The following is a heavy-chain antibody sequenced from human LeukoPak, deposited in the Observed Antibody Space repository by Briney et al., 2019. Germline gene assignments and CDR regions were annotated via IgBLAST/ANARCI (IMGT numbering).Heavy chain of an antibody. CDR2: ISGSGGST. J-gene: IGHJ4*02. D-gene: IGHD2-15*01. CDR1: GFTFSSYA. Sequence: QSGGSLRLSCAASGFTFSSYAMSWVRQAPGKGLEWVSAISGSGGSTYYADSVKGRFTISRDNSKNTLYLQMNSLRAEDTAVYYCAKDIVVVVAATFLEVDFDYWGQGTLVTVSS. V-gene: IGHV3-23*01. CDR3: AKDIVVVVAATFLEVDFDY.